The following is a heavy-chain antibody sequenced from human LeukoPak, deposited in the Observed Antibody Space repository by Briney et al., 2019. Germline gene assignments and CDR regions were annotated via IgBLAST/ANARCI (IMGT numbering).Heavy chain of an antibody. CDR1: GFTFSSYW. CDR3: AKSSAGITWFDP. CDR2: IKQDGSEK. J-gene: IGHJ5*02. Sequence: GGSLRLSCAASGFTFSSYWMSWVRQAPGKGLEWVANIKQDGSEKYYVDSVKGRFTISRDNAKNSLYLQMDSLRSDDTAVYYCAKSSAGITWFDPWGQGTLVTVSS. V-gene: IGHV3-7*01. D-gene: IGHD1-1*01.